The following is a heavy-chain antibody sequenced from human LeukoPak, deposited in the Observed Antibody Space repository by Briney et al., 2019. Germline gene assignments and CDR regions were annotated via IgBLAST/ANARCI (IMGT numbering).Heavy chain of an antibody. CDR2: ISYDGSNK. Sequence: GGSLRLSCAASGFTFSSYAMHWVRQAPGKGLEWVAVISYDGSNKYYADSVKGRFTISRDNSKNTLYLQMNSLRAEGTAVYYCARESRRHIDYWGQGTLVTVSS. CDR1: GFTFSSYA. V-gene: IGHV3-30-3*01. J-gene: IGHJ4*02. D-gene: IGHD2-21*01. CDR3: ARESRRHIDY.